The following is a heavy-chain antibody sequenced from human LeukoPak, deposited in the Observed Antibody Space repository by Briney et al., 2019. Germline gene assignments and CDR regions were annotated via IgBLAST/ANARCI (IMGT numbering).Heavy chain of an antibody. CDR2: ISSSGNTI. V-gene: IGHV3-11*01. CDR1: GFTFSDYH. CDR3: ARAVATTEFDY. D-gene: IGHD5-12*01. J-gene: IGHJ4*02. Sequence: GGSLRLSCAASGFTFSDYHMSWIRQAPGKGLEWVSYISSSGNTIYYADSVKGRFTISRDNAKNSLYLQMNSLRAEDTAVYYCARAVATTEFDYWGQGALVTVSS.